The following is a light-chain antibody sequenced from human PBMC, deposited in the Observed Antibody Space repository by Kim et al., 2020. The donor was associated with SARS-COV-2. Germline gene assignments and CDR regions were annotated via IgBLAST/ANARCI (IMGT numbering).Light chain of an antibody. CDR3: QQYNNWPPWT. Sequence: SLGERATCPCRASTWVSSNLAWYKQNLGNAPRLPIIGPSTRATGIPASSSGRGFGKAPTLTITSLHSEDLVVYYCQQYNNWPPWTFGQGTKVYIK. CDR1: TWVSSN. CDR2: GPS. J-gene: IGKJ1*01. V-gene: IGKV3-15*01.